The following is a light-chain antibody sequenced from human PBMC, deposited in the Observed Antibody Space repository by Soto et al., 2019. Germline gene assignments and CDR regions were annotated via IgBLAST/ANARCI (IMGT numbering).Light chain of an antibody. CDR3: QHYTSYSEA. CDR2: KAS. CDR1: QTISSW. Sequence: DIHMTQSPSTLSGSVGDRVTITCRASQTISSWLAWYQQKPGKAPKLLIYKASTLKSGVPSRFSGSGSGTEFTLTISSLQPDDFATYYCQHYTSYSEAFGQGTKVDIK. J-gene: IGKJ1*01. V-gene: IGKV1-5*03.